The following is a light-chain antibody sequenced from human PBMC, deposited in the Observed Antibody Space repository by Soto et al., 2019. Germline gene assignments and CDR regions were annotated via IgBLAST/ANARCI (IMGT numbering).Light chain of an antibody. CDR1: STDIESYNF. CDR3: CSYATGGTLV. J-gene: IGLJ3*02. Sequence: QSALTQPASVSGSPGQSITIPCIGSSTDIESYNFVSWYQIHPGKAPKLIIFEDANRPSDVSLRFSGSKSGNTASLTFSSLQAEDEADYHCCSYATGGTLVFGGGTKVTVL. V-gene: IGLV2-23*01. CDR2: EDA.